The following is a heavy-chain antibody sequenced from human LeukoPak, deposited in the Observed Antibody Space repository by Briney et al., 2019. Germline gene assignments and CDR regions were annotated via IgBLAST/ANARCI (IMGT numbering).Heavy chain of an antibody. CDR1: GGSFSNYY. CDR2: INHSGST. J-gene: IGHJ6*03. V-gene: IGHV4-34*01. Sequence: SETLSLTCAVYGGSFSNYYWSCIRQPPGKGLEWIGEINHSGSTNYNPSLRSRVTISVDTSKNQFSLKLNSVTAADTAVYYCARGYDSSGYVYYYYYMDVWGKGTTVTVSS. D-gene: IGHD3-22*01. CDR3: ARGYDSSGYVYYYYYMDV.